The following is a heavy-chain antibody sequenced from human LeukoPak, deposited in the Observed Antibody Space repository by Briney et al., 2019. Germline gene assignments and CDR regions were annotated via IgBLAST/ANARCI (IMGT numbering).Heavy chain of an antibody. CDR1: GGSISSYY. CDR3: PRLAYSSGWGNPFPYYSGTAV. Sequence: SETLSLTCTVSGGSISSYYWSWIRQPPGKGLEWIGYIYYSGSTNYNPSLKSRVTISVDTSKNQFSLKLSSVTAADTAVHYCPRLAYSSGWGNPFPYYSGTAVCGQATTVTVSS. J-gene: IGHJ6*02. D-gene: IGHD6-19*01. CDR2: IYYSGST. V-gene: IGHV4-59*08.